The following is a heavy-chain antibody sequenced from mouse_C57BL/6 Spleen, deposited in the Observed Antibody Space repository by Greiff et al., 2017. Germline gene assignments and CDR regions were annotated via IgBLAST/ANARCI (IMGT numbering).Heavy chain of an antibody. CDR3: ARSWSNYETWFAY. Sequence: QVQLQQPGAELVKPGASVKMSCKASGYTFTSYWITWVKQRPGQGLEWIGDIYPGSGSTNYNEKFKSKATLTVDTSSSTAYMQPSSLTSEDSAVYYCARSWSNYETWFAYWGQGTLVTVSA. CDR2: IYPGSGST. D-gene: IGHD2-5*01. J-gene: IGHJ3*01. V-gene: IGHV1-55*01. CDR1: GYTFTSYW.